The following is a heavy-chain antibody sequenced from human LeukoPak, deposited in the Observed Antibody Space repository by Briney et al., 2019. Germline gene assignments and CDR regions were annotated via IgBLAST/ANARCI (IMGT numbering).Heavy chain of an antibody. CDR3: ARARASCYDSNGFWVYFDY. J-gene: IGHJ4*02. CDR1: GFSFSRYW. CDR2: INQDGSDK. V-gene: IGHV3-7*01. D-gene: IGHD3-22*01. Sequence: PGGSLRLSCAASGFSFSRYWMSWVRQTPGKGLEWVANINQDGSDKYYVDSVKGRFTISRDNAKNSLYLQMNSLRAEDTAVYYCARARASCYDSNGFWVYFDYWGQGTLVTVSS.